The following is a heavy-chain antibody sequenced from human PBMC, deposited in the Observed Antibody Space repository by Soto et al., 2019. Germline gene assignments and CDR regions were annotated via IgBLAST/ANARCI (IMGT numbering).Heavy chain of an antibody. J-gene: IGHJ6*02. CDR1: GGSVSSYY. D-gene: IGHD3-10*01. CDR3: ARDLVRGVDRVYYYGMAV. CDR2: IYYSGST. Sequence: SETLSLTCTVSGGSVSSYYWSWIRQPPGKGLEGIGDIYYSGSTNYNPSLKSRVIILVDTSKNQFSLKLSSVTAADTAVYYCARDLVRGVDRVYYYGMAVWGQGTTVTVSS. V-gene: IGHV4-59*02.